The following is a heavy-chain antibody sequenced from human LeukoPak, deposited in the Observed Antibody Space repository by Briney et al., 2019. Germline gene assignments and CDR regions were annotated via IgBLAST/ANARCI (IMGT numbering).Heavy chain of an antibody. Sequence: PGGSLRLSCAASGFTYNNYAMSWFRQAPGKGLEWVLAISGGGSTYYADSVKGRFTISRDNSKNTLYLQMNSLRADDTAVYYCAKAREVTMFGVVIRGGFDYWGQGTLVTVSS. J-gene: IGHJ4*02. V-gene: IGHV3-23*01. CDR1: GFTYNNYA. D-gene: IGHD3-3*01. CDR3: AKAREVTMFGVVIRGGFDY. CDR2: ISGGGST.